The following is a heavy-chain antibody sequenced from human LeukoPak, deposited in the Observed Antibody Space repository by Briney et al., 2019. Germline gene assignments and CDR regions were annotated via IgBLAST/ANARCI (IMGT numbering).Heavy chain of an antibody. J-gene: IGHJ3*02. CDR3: ARGSGRDAFDI. V-gene: IGHV4-30-2*01. D-gene: IGHD3-10*01. CDR1: GGSISSADYS. Sequence: PSQTLSLTCAVSGGSISSADYSWSWIRQPPGKGLEWIGYIYHSGSTYYNPSLKSRVTISVGRSKNQFSLKLSSVTAADTAVYYCARGSGRDAFDIWGQGTMVTVSS. CDR2: IYHSGST.